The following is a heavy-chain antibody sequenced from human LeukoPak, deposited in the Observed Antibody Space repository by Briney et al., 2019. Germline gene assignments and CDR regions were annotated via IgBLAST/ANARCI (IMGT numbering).Heavy chain of an antibody. CDR2: IIPIFGTA. CDR1: GGTFSSYA. J-gene: IGHJ4*02. Sequence: GASVKVSCKASGGTFSSYAISWVRQAPGQGLEWMGGIIPIFGTANYAQKFQGRVTITTDESTSTAYMELSSLRSEDTAVYYCASGPNGGGPAAMSTLFDYWGQGTLITVSS. CDR3: ASGPNGGGPAAMSTLFDY. V-gene: IGHV1-69*05. D-gene: IGHD2-2*01.